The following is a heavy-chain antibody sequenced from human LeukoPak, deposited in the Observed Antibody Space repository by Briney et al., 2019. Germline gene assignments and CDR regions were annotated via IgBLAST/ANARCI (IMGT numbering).Heavy chain of an antibody. CDR3: ARGPVRGVIMDAFDI. CDR1: GFTFTTYW. Sequence: PGGSLRLSCAASGFTFTTYWMSWVRQAPGKGLEWVANINQDGSDKYYVDSVKGRFTISRDNGKNSLYLQMNSLRAEDTAVYYCARGPVRGVIMDAFDIWGQGTTVTVSS. D-gene: IGHD3-10*01. J-gene: IGHJ3*02. CDR2: INQDGSDK. V-gene: IGHV3-7*01.